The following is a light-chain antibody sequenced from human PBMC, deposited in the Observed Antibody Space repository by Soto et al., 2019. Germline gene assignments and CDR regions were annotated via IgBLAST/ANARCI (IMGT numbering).Light chain of an antibody. CDR2: GAS. CDR3: QQYGSSHWT. Sequence: EIVLTQSPGTLSLSPGERATLSCRASQSVSSSYLAWYQQTPGEAPRLLIYGASSRTTGIPDRFSGSGSGTDFTLTISRLEPEDVAVYYCQQYGSSHWTFGQGTKVEIK. J-gene: IGKJ1*01. V-gene: IGKV3-20*01. CDR1: QSVSSSY.